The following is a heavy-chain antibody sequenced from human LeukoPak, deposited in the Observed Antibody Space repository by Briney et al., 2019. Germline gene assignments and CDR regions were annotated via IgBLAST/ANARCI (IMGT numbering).Heavy chain of an antibody. CDR3: ARVRLNEDQLPISYYYMDV. CDR2: IKQDGSEK. CDR1: GFTFGDYA. J-gene: IGHJ6*03. D-gene: IGHD2-2*01. Sequence: GGSLRLSCTASGFTFGDYAMSWVRQAPGKGLEWVANIKQDGSEKYYVDSVKGRFTISRDNAKNSLYLQMNTLRAEDTAVYYCARVRLNEDQLPISYYYMDVWGKGATVTISS. V-gene: IGHV3-7*01.